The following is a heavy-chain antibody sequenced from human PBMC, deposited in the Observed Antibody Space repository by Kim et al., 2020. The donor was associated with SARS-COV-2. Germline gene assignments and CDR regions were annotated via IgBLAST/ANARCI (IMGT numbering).Heavy chain of an antibody. J-gene: IGHJ4*02. CDR3: ATGGQLWLHYFDS. Sequence: YSPSFQGQVTISADKSISTAYLQWSSLKASDTAMYYCATGGQLWLHYFDSWGQGTLVTVSS. V-gene: IGHV5-51*01. D-gene: IGHD5-18*01.